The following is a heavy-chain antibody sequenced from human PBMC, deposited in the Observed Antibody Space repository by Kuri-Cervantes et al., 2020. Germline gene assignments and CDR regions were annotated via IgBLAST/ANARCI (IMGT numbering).Heavy chain of an antibody. CDR3: AKGMGYCSVGYCYSFDY. J-gene: IGHJ4*02. V-gene: IGHV3-23*01. Sequence: GGSLRLSCAASGFTFSSYAMSWVRQAPGKGLEWVSAISGSGGSTYYADSVKGRFTISRDNSKNTLYLQMNSLRAEDTALYYCAKGMGYCSVGYCYSFDYWGQGTLVTVSS. CDR2: ISGSGGST. D-gene: IGHD2-15*01. CDR1: GFTFSSYA.